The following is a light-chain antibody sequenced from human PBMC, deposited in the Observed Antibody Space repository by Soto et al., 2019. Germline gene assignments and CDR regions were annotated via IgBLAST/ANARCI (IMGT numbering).Light chain of an antibody. CDR3: QQHNDYPIT. J-gene: IGKJ5*01. Sequence: DIQMTQSPSTPSASVGDRVTITGRGSQSISDWLAWYQQKPGKAPYLLIYKASNLESGVPSRFSGSGSGTEFTLTISSLQPDDFATYYCQQHNDYPITFGQGTRLE. CDR2: KAS. V-gene: IGKV1-5*03. CDR1: QSISDW.